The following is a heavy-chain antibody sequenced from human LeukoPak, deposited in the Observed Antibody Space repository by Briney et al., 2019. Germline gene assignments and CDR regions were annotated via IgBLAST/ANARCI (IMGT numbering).Heavy chain of an antibody. J-gene: IGHJ4*02. CDR2: IYYSGST. V-gene: IGHV4-39*01. D-gene: IGHD3-16*01. CDR1: GGSISSSSYY. CDR3: ASPYPRAD. Sequence: PSETLSLTCTVSGGSISSSSYYWGWIRQPPGKGLEWIGSIYYSGSTYYNPSLKSRVTISVDTSKNQFSLKLSSVTAADTAVYYCASPYPRADWGQGTLVTVSS.